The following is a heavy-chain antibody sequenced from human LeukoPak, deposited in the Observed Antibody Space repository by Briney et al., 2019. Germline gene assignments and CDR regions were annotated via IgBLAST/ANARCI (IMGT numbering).Heavy chain of an antibody. CDR2: TYYTGST. J-gene: IGHJ6*02. CDR1: GGSISGYF. V-gene: IGHV4-59*08. D-gene: IGHD2/OR15-2a*01. Sequence: PSETLSLTSAVSGGSISGYFWSWSRQPPGQGLEWSGYTYYTGSTIYNPSLRSRVTMSVDVSKNQFSLNLSSVTAADTAVYYCARHDPVGHFLRGMDVWGQGTKVTVS. CDR3: ARHDPVGHFLRGMDV.